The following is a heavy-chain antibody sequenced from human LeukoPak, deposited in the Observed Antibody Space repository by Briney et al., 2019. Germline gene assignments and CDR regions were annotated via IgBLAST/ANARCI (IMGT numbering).Heavy chain of an antibody. D-gene: IGHD1/OR15-1a*01. V-gene: IGHV3-21*01. Sequence: PGGSLRLSCAASGFSLRDYTMNWVRQAPGKGLEWVASISSSSSYIYSANSVGGRFSISRDNAKNSLYLQMNSLRAEDTAVYYCAKDSPSRTATTEVPVDYWGQGTLVTVSS. CDR3: AKDSPSRTATTEVPVDY. CDR1: GFSLRDYT. CDR2: ISSSSSYI. J-gene: IGHJ4*02.